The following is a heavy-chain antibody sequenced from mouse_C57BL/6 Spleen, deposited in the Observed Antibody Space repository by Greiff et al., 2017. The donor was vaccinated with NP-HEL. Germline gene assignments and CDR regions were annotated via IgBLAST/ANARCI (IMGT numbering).Heavy chain of an antibody. D-gene: IGHD3-2*02. Sequence: QVQLQQSGAELVRPGTSVKVSCKASGYAFTNYLIEWVKQRPGQGLEWIGVINPGSGGTNYNEKFKGKATLTADKSSSTAYMQLSSLTSEDSAVYFCARGGRLFDYWGQGTTLTVSS. CDR1: GYAFTNYL. J-gene: IGHJ2*01. CDR2: INPGSGGT. V-gene: IGHV1-54*01. CDR3: ARGGRLFDY.